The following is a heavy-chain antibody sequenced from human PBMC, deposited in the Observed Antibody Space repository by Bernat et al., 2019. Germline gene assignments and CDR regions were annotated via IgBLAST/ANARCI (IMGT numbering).Heavy chain of an antibody. D-gene: IGHD6-19*01. CDR3: AKDSWQWLVPPWTFDY. Sequence: QVQLVESGGGVVQPGGSLRLSCAASGFTFSSYGMHWVRQAPGKGQEWVAFIRYDGSNKYYADSVKGRFTISRDNSKNTLYLQMNSLRDEDTAVYYCAKDSWQWLVPPWTFDYWGRGTLVTVSS. J-gene: IGHJ4*02. V-gene: IGHV3-30*02. CDR2: IRYDGSNK. CDR1: GFTFSSYG.